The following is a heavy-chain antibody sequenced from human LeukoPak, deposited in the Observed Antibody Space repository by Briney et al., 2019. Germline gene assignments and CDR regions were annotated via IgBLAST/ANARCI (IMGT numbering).Heavy chain of an antibody. CDR3: AKVDTAGGWLQSMGYYTDV. V-gene: IGHV3-23*01. D-gene: IGHD5-24*01. CDR1: GFTFSSYA. CDR2: ISGSGGST. Sequence: GGSLRLSCAASGFTFSSYAMSWVRQAPGKVLEWVSAISGSGGSTYYADSVKGRFTISRDNSKNTLYLQMNSLRAEDTAVYYCAKVDTAGGWLQSMGYYTDVWGKGTTVTVSS. J-gene: IGHJ6*03.